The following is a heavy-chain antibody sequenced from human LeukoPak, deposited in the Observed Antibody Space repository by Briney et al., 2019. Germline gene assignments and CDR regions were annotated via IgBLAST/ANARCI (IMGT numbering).Heavy chain of an antibody. V-gene: IGHV4-61*02. Sequence: SQTLSLTCTVSGGSISSGSHYWSWIRQPAGKGLEWIGRIYTSGSTNYNPSLKSRVTISVDTSKNQFSLKLSSVTAADTAVYYCARDGAEEQLVLGYWGQGTLVTVSS. CDR1: GGSISSGSHY. CDR3: ARDGAEEQLVLGY. D-gene: IGHD6-6*01. CDR2: IYTSGST. J-gene: IGHJ4*02.